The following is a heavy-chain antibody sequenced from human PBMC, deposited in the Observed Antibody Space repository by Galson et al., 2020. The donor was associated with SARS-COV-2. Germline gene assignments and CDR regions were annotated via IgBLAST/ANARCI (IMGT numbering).Heavy chain of an antibody. Sequence: SETLSLTCTVSGGSISSYYWSCIRQPPGKGLEWIGYIYYSVSTNYNPSLKSRVTISVDTSKNQFSLKLSSVTAADAAVYYCARGGWVGATGNFDYWGQGTLVTVSS. CDR1: GGSISSYY. CDR2: IYYSVST. V-gene: IGHV4-59*01. D-gene: IGHD1-26*01. CDR3: ARGGWVGATGNFDY. J-gene: IGHJ4*02.